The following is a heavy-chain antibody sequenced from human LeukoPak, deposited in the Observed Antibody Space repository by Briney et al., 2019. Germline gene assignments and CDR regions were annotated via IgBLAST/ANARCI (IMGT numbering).Heavy chain of an antibody. J-gene: IGHJ4*03. CDR2: IHNSGRT. D-gene: IGHD1-1*01. CDR3: ARHGTLSSQSYFDY. Sequence: ETETLTCSVSGGSVSSYYWSWIRQSPGKGLEWIGYIHNSGRTNYNPSLKSRVTGFVDTSKNQVSLRLSSVTAADTAVYYCARHGTLSSQSYFDYTGAGDLGTVSS. V-gene: IGHV4-59*08. CDR1: GGSVSSYY.